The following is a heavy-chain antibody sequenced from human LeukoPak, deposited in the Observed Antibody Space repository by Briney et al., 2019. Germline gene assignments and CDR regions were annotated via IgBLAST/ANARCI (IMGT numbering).Heavy chain of an antibody. CDR2: ISYDGSNK. V-gene: IGHV3-30*03. CDR1: GFTFSSYG. J-gene: IGHJ4*02. D-gene: IGHD6-19*01. Sequence: GSLRLSCAASGFTFSSYGMHWVRQAPGKGLEWVAVISYDGSNKYYADSVKGRFTISRDNSKNTLYLQMNSLRAEDTAVYYCALIAVAGTVFDYWGQGTLVTVSS. CDR3: ALIAVAGTVFDY.